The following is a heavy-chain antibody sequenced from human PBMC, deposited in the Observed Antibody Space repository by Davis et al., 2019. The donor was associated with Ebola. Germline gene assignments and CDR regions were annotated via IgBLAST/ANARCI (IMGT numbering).Heavy chain of an antibody. CDR1: GGSINSYY. V-gene: IGHV4-4*07. CDR3: ARGQESSYTVKWARFDS. CDR2: VYFSWST. J-gene: IGHJ4*02. D-gene: IGHD1-26*01. Sequence: SETLSLTCIVSGGSINSYYWSWIRQPAGGGLEWIGRVYFSWSTSYNPSLESRVTMSVDRSKNQFSLRLTSVTAADTAVYFCARGQESSYTVKWARFDSWGQGTLVTVSS.